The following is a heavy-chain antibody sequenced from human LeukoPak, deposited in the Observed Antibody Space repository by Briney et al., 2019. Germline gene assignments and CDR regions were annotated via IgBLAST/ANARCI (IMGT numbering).Heavy chain of an antibody. V-gene: IGHV4-31*03. CDR3: ARDRYTYYYGSGSYYKSVYFDY. CDR2: IYYSGST. Sequence: SETLSLTCTVSGGSISSGGYYWSWSRQHPGKGLEWIGYIYYSGSTYYNPSLKSRVTISVDTSKNQFSLKLSSVTAADTAVYYCARDRYTYYYGSGSYYKSVYFDYWGQGTLVTVSS. J-gene: IGHJ4*02. CDR1: GGSISSGGYY. D-gene: IGHD3-10*01.